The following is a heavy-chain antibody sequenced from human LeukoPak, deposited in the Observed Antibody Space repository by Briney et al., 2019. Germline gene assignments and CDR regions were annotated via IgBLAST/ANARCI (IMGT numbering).Heavy chain of an antibody. CDR2: IKQDGSEK. CDR3: ARRPTATHYYYYYYMDV. Sequence: PGGSLRLSCAASGFTFSSYWMSWVRQAPGKGLEWVANIKQDGSEKYYVDSVKGRFTISRDNAKNSLYLQMNSLRAEDTAVYYCARRPTATHYYYYYYMDVWGKGTTVTVSS. J-gene: IGHJ6*03. V-gene: IGHV3-7*01. CDR1: GFTFSSYW. D-gene: IGHD4-11*01.